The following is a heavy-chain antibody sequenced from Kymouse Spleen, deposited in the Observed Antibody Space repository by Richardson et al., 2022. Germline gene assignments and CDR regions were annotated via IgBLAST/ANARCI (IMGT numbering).Heavy chain of an antibody. Sequence: QLQLQESGPGLVKPSETLSLTCTVSGGSISSSSYYWGWIRQPPGKGLEWIGSIYYSGSTYYNPSLKSRVTISVDTSKNQFSLKLSSVTAADTAVYYCARRRSPTSYNWNYVSFDYWGQGTLVTVSS. J-gene: IGHJ4*02. D-gene: IGHD1-7*01. CDR3: ARRRSPTSYNWNYVSFDY. V-gene: IGHV4-39*01. CDR1: GGSISSSSYY. CDR2: IYYSGST.